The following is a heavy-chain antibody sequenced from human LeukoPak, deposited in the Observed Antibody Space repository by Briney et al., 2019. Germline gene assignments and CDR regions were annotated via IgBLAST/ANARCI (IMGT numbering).Heavy chain of an antibody. V-gene: IGHV3-23*01. D-gene: IGHD2-2*01. CDR1: GFTFDNYA. J-gene: IGHJ4*02. CDR3: AKQMPRGYFDY. CDR2: ISGSGGST. Sequence: PGGSLRLSCAASGFTFDNYAMSWVRQAPGKGLEWVSTISGSGGSTYYADPVKGRFTISRDNSKNTMYLQMNSLRADDTAVYYCAKQMPRGYFDYWGQGTLVTVSS.